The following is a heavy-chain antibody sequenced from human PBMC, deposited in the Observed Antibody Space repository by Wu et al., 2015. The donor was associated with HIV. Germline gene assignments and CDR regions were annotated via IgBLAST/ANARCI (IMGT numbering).Heavy chain of an antibody. CDR1: GFTFSDYY. Sequence: QVQLVESGGGLVKPGGSLRLSCAASGFTFSDYYMNWIRQAPGRGLEWVSYIGSSGSTIHYADSVKGRFTISRDNAKNSLFLQMNSLRVEDTAVYYCARDRGSSTWYAFDMWGQRDNGHRLL. CDR3: ARDRGSSTWYAFDM. V-gene: IGHV3-11*01. J-gene: IGHJ3*02. CDR2: IGSSGSTI. D-gene: IGHD6-13*01.